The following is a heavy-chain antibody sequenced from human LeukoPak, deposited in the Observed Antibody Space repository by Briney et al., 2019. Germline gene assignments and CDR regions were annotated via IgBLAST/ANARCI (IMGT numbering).Heavy chain of an antibody. D-gene: IGHD1-26*01. CDR2: INPNSGGT. V-gene: IGHV1-2*02. J-gene: IGHJ4*02. CDR3: ARLSGSYQSDFDY. CDR1: GYTFTGYY. Sequence: ASVKVSCKASGYTFTGYYMHWVRQPPGQGLEGMGWINPNSGGTNYAQKLQGRVTMTTDTSTSTAYMELRSLRSDDTAVYYCARLSGSYQSDFDYWGQGTLVTVSS.